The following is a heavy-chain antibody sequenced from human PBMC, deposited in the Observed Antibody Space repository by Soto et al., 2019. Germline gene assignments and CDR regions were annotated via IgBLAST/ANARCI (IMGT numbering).Heavy chain of an antibody. J-gene: IGHJ6*03. D-gene: IGHD3-3*01. CDR1: GGSISSSSYY. Sequence: SETLSLTCTVSGGSISSSSYYWGWIRQPPGKGLEWIGSIYYSGSTYYNPSLKSRVTISVDTSKNQFSLKLSSVTAADTAVYYCARLGGEDFGVGGYYYYYYMDVWGKGTTVTVSS. V-gene: IGHV4-39*01. CDR2: IYYSGST. CDR3: ARLGGEDFGVGGYYYYYYMDV.